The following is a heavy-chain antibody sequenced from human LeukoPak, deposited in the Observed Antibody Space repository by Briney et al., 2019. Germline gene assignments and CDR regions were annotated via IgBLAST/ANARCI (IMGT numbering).Heavy chain of an antibody. CDR1: GFTFSSYG. J-gene: IGHJ4*02. D-gene: IGHD1-1*01. CDR2: IRYDGSNK. CDR3: AKDTTSAYGFDY. Sequence: GGSLTLSCEDSGFTFSSYGMYWVRQAPGKGLEWVAFIRYDGSNKYYADSVKGRFTISRDNSKNTLYLQMNSLRAEDTAVYYCAKDTTSAYGFDYWGQGTLVTVSS. V-gene: IGHV3-30*02.